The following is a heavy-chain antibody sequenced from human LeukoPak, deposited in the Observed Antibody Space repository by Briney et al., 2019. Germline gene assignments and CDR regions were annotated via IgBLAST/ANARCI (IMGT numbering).Heavy chain of an antibody. Sequence: GGSLRLSCAASGFTFSSYGIHWVRQAPGKGLEWVTFIGYDGRNKYYADSVKGRFTISRDNSKNTLYLQMNSLRAEDTAVYYCAKGMTTVTTDAFDIWGQGTMVTVSS. CDR3: AKGMTTVTTDAFDI. CDR2: IGYDGRNK. J-gene: IGHJ3*02. CDR1: GFTFSSYG. V-gene: IGHV3-30*02. D-gene: IGHD4-17*01.